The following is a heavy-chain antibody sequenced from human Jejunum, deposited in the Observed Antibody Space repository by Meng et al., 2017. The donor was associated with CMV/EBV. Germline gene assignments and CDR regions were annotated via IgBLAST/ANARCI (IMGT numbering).Heavy chain of an antibody. CDR2: ILPRFGTT. D-gene: IGHD1-1*01. J-gene: IGHJ4*02. CDR1: GGPFSSYY. CDR3: AREGTMTRFDY. Sequence: CKMSGGPFSSYYINWVRQDPGQGLEWMGMILPRFGTTKYEQRFQGRATLISDESTTTAYLELNSLTSDDTAVYYCAREGTMTRFDYWGQGTLVTVSS. V-gene: IGHV1-69*15.